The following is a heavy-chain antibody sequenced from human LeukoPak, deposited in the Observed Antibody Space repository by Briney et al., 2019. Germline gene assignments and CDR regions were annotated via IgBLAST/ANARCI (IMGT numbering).Heavy chain of an antibody. V-gene: IGHV1-2*02. CDR1: GYTFTGYY. CDR3: AREPYGDYGGGVDYYGMDV. Sequence: ASVRVSCKASGYTFTGYYMHWVRQAPGQGLEWRGWINPNSGGTNYAQKFQGRVTMTRDTSISTAYMELSRLRSDDTAVYYCAREPYGDYGGGVDYYGMDVWGQGTTVTVSS. CDR2: INPNSGGT. J-gene: IGHJ6*02. D-gene: IGHD4-17*01.